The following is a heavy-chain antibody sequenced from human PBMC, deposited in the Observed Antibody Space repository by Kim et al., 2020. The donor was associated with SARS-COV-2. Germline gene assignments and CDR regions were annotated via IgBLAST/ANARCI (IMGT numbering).Heavy chain of an antibody. V-gene: IGHV3-33*06. J-gene: IGHJ6*02. CDR1: GFTFSSYG. CDR3: AKDRRPDTAMYVGGMDV. Sequence: GGSLRLSCAASGFTFSSYGMHWVRQAPGKGLEWVAVIWYDGSNKYYADSVKGRFTISRDNTKNTRYLQMNSLRAEDTAVYYCAKDRRPDTAMYVGGMDVWGDGTTGTVS. CDR2: IWYDGSNK. D-gene: IGHD5-18*01.